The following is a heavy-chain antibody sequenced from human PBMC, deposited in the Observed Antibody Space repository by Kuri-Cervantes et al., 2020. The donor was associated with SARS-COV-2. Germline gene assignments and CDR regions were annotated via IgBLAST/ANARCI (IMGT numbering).Heavy chain of an antibody. Sequence: GGSLRLSCAASGFTFSGYSMNWVRQAPGKGLEWVSSISSSSSYIYYADSVKGRFTISRDNAKNSLYLQMNSLRAEDTAGYYCARQRTTAMDTASPFDYWGQGTLVTVSS. CDR2: ISSSSSYI. J-gene: IGHJ4*02. D-gene: IGHD5-18*01. CDR1: GFTFSGYS. CDR3: ARQRTTAMDTASPFDY. V-gene: IGHV3-21*01.